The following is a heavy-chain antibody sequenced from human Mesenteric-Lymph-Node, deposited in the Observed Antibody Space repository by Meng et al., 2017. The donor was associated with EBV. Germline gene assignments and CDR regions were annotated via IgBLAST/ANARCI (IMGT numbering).Heavy chain of an antibody. D-gene: IGHD6-13*01. Sequence: QGRCVQSGAEVKKPWASLKGSCKASGYSLPNYYMHWVRQAPGQGLEWMGIINPFGGSTTYAQKFKGRVTMTRDTSTSTVYMELSSLRSEDTAVYYCARDRGGSSWWGGFLDYWGQGTLVTVSS. J-gene: IGHJ4*02. CDR2: INPFGGST. CDR1: GYSLPNYY. CDR3: ARDRGGSSWWGGFLDY. V-gene: IGHV1-46*01.